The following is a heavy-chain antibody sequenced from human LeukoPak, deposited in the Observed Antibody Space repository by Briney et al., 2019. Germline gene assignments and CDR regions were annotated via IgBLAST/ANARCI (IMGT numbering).Heavy chain of an antibody. J-gene: IGHJ4*02. D-gene: IGHD6-6*01. CDR2: IYYSGST. CDR1: GGSISSSSYY. V-gene: IGHV4-39*01. Sequence: SETLSLTCTVSGGSISSSSYYWGWIRQPPGKGLEWIGSIYYSGSTYYNPSLKSRVTISVDTSKNQFSLKLSSVTAADTAVYYCARPGGSSFGFDYWAREPWSPSPQ. CDR3: ARPGGSSFGFDY.